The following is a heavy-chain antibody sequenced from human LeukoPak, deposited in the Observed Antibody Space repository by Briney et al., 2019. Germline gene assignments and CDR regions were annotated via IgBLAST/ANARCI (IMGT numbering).Heavy chain of an antibody. V-gene: IGHV4-39*07. CDR3: ARAGGSWYPHFYMDV. CDR2: IYYSGST. J-gene: IGHJ6*03. CDR1: GGSISSSSYY. D-gene: IGHD6-13*01. Sequence: PSETLSLTCTVSGGSISSSSYYWGWIRQPPGKGLEWIGSIYYSGSTYYNPSLKSRVTISVDTSKNQFSLKLSSVTAADTAVYYCARAGGSWYPHFYMDVWGKGTTVTISS.